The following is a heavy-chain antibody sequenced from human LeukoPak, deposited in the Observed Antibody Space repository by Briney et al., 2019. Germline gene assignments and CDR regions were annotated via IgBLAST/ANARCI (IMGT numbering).Heavy chain of an antibody. D-gene: IGHD3-16*01. CDR2: INPDGSIT. CDR3: SRSFGGPSDY. V-gene: IGHV3-74*01. J-gene: IGHJ4*02. CDR1: GFALSSHW. Sequence: GGSLRLSCADSGFALSSHWVRWVRQAPGKGLVWVSRINPDGSITTYADYVKGRFTISRDNAKHTVYLQMNSLTAEDTAVYYCSRSFGGPSDYWGQGTPVTVSS.